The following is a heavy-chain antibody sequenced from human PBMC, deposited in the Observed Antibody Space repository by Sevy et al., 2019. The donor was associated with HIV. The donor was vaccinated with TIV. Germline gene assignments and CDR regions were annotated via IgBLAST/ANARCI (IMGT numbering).Heavy chain of an antibody. D-gene: IGHD2-15*01. J-gene: IGHJ6*02. CDR3: ATSRYCSGGSCYGADYYYGMDV. CDR2: IRYDGSNK. Sequence: GGSLRLSCAASGFTFSSYGMHWVRQAPGKGLEWVAFIRYDGSNKYYADSVKGRFTISRDNSRNTLYLQMNSLRAEDTAVYYCATSRYCSGGSCYGADYYYGMDVWGQGTTVTVSS. V-gene: IGHV3-30*02. CDR1: GFTFSSYG.